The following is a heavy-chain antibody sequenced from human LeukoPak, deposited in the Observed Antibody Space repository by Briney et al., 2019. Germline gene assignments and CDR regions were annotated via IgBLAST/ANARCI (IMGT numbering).Heavy chain of an antibody. D-gene: IGHD3-10*01. CDR1: GFTFSNYA. J-gene: IGHJ4*02. Sequence: GRSLRLSCAASGFTFSNYATSWVRQAPGKGLEWVSALSGSGGSTYYADSVKGRFTISRDNSKNTLYLQMNSLRAEDTAVYYCAKGDRGSYGLFDYWGQGTLVTVSS. CDR3: AKGDRGSYGLFDY. V-gene: IGHV3-23*01. CDR2: LSGSGGST.